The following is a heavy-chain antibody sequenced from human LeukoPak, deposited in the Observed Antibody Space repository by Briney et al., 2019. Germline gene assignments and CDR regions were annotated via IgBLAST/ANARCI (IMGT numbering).Heavy chain of an antibody. CDR2: IYYTGST. D-gene: IGHD4-17*01. CDR1: GGSISSGGYY. Sequence: SRTLSLTCTVSGGSISSGGYYWSWIRQHPGKGLEWIGYIYYTGSTYYNPSLKSRVTISVDTSKNQFSLKLSSVTAADTAVYYCASTVTPAHYFDYWGQGTLVTVSS. V-gene: IGHV4-31*03. CDR3: ASTVTPAHYFDY. J-gene: IGHJ4*02.